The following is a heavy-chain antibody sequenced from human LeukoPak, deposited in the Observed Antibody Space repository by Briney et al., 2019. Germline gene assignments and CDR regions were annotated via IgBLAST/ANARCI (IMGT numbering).Heavy chain of an antibody. J-gene: IGHJ4*02. CDR1: GFTFSSYS. D-gene: IGHD3-22*01. V-gene: IGHV3-21*01. Sequence: PGGSLRLSCAASGFTFSSYSMNWVRQAPGKGLEWVSSISSSSSYIYYADSVKGRFTISRDNAKNSLYLQMNSLRAEDTAVYYCATGITMIVVARRDYWGQGTLVTVSS. CDR2: ISSSSSYI. CDR3: ATGITMIVVARRDY.